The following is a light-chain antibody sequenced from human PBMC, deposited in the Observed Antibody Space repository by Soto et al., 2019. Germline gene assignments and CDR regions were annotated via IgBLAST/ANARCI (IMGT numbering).Light chain of an antibody. CDR3: CSYAGSYAYV. J-gene: IGLJ1*01. V-gene: IGLV2-11*01. CDR2: DVR. CDR1: SSDVGGYNF. Sequence: QSVLTRPRSLSGSPGQSVTISCTGTSSDVGGYNFVSWYQQHPGKAPKLMIYDVRKRPSGVPDRFSGSKSGNTASLTISGLQAEDEADYYCCSYAGSYAYVFGSGTKVTVL.